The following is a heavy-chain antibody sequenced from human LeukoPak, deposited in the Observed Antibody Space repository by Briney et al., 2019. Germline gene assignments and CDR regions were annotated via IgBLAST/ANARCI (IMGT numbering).Heavy chain of an antibody. CDR3: ARLRVDTTIDY. CDR1: GGSFSGYY. CDR2: INHSGST. Sequence: KPSETLSLTCAVYGGSFSGYYWSWIRQPPGKGLEWIGEINHSGSTNYNPSLKSRVTISVDTSKNQFSLKLSSVTAADTAVYYCARLRVDTTIDYWGQGTLVTVSS. D-gene: IGHD5-12*01. V-gene: IGHV4-34*01. J-gene: IGHJ4*02.